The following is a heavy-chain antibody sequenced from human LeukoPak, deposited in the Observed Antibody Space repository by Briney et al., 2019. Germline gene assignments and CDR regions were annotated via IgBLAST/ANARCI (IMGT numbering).Heavy chain of an antibody. D-gene: IGHD6-19*01. J-gene: IGHJ5*02. CDR3: ARVTDGWYHWFDP. V-gene: IGHV3-21*01. Sequence: GGSLRLSCAASGFTFSSYSMNWVRQAPGKGLEWVSSISSSSSYIYYADSVKGRFTISRDNAKNSLYLQMNSLRAEDTAVYYCARVTDGWYHWFDPWGQGTLVTVPS. CDR2: ISSSSSYI. CDR1: GFTFSSYS.